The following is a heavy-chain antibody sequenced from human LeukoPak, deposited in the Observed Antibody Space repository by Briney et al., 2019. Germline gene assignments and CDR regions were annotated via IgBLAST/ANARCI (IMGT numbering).Heavy chain of an antibody. J-gene: IGHJ6*03. CDR3: ARDGMVFAKGCYMDV. D-gene: IGHD2-8*01. CDR1: GFTFSNYA. CDR2: MSYDGSTS. Sequence: GGSLRLSCAASGFTFSNYAMHWVRQAPGKGLEWVAFMSYDGSTSYYVDSVKGRFTISRENSKTTLYLQMSRELPEDTAVYYCARDGMVFAKGCYMDVWGEGTTVTVSS. V-gene: IGHV3-30*04.